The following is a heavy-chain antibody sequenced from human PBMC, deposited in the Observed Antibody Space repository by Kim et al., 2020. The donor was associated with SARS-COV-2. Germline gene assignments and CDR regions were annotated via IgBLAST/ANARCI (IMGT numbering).Heavy chain of an antibody. J-gene: IGHJ3*02. CDR3: AREPLGYFDWLLQVDAFDI. Sequence: ASVKVSCKASGYTFTSYAMNWVRQAPGQGLEWMGWINTNTGNPTYAQGFTGRFVFSLDTSVSTAYLQISSLKAEDTAVYYCAREPLGYFDWLLQVDAFDIWGQGTMVTVSS. D-gene: IGHD3-9*01. V-gene: IGHV7-4-1*02. CDR1: GYTFTSYA. CDR2: INTNTGNP.